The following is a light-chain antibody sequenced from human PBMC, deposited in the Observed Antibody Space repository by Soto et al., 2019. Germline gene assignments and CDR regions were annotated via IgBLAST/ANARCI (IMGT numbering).Light chain of an antibody. CDR2: AAS. Sequence: DIQLTQSPSFLSASIGDRVTIPCRASQGIRSYLAWYQQKPGKAPKLLIYAASTLQSGVPSRFSGSGSGTEFTLTISSLQPEEFATYYCQQLNNYPAYTFGQGTKLEIK. CDR3: QQLNNYPAYT. V-gene: IGKV1-9*01. CDR1: QGIRSY. J-gene: IGKJ2*01.